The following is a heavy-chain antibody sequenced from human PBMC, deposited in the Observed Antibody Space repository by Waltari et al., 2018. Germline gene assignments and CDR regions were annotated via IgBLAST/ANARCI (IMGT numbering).Heavy chain of an antibody. V-gene: IGHV1-24*01. J-gene: IGHJ4*02. D-gene: IGHD1-26*01. CDR2: FDPEECET. CDR3: AVGGSYYGH. CDR1: GYTLTELS. Sequence: QVQLVQSGAEVKKPGASVTVSCKVSGYTLTELSMHWVRQAPGKGLEWIGGFDPEECETIYAQKFQGRVTRTEDTSKDTAYMELSSLRSEDTAVYYCAVGGSYYGHWGQGTLVTVSS.